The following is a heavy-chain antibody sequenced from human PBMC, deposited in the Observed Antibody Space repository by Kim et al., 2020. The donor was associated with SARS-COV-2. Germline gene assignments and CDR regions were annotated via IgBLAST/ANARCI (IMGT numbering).Heavy chain of an antibody. CDR2: INYNSGRI. J-gene: IGHJ5*02. CDR1: GFSFDDSA. CDR3: AKARLTDSNWFDP. Sequence: GGSLRLSCAASGFSFDDSAMHWVRQAPGKGLEWVSGINYNSGRIAYVDSVKGRFTISRDNAKNSLYLQMNSLRDEDTALYYCAKARLTDSNWFDPLGQG. V-gene: IGHV3-9*01. D-gene: IGHD6-25*01.